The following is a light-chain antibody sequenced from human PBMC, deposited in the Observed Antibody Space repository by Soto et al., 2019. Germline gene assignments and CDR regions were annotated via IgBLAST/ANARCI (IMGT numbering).Light chain of an antibody. CDR1: SSDVGGYNY. V-gene: IGLV2-14*01. CDR3: SSYTSSSPRV. Sequence: QSALTQPVSVSGSPGQSITISCTGTSSDVGGYNYVSWYQQHPGKAPKLMIYDVSNRPSGVSNRFSGSKSGNTASLTISGLQAEDEADYYCSSYTSSSPRVFGGGTKVTVL. J-gene: IGLJ3*02. CDR2: DVS.